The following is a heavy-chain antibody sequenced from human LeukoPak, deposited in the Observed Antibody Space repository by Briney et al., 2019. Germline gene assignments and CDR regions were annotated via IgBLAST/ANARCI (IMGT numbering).Heavy chain of an antibody. CDR2: ISGSGGST. CDR1: GFTFTNYA. D-gene: IGHD6-25*01. Sequence: GGSLRLSCAASGFTFTNYAMSWVCQAPGKGLEWVSAISGSGGSTYYADSVKGRFTISRDNSKNTLYLQMNSLRAEVTAVYYCAKGGLAGRPDYWGQGTLVTVSS. V-gene: IGHV3-23*01. CDR3: AKGGLAGRPDY. J-gene: IGHJ4*02.